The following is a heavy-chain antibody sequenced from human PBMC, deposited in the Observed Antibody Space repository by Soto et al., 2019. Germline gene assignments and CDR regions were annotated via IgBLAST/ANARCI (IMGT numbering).Heavy chain of an antibody. CDR1: GFTFSSYS. CDR3: ARDQVAPIYYFDY. CDR2: ISSSSSYI. Sequence: GGSLRLSCAASGFTFSSYSMNWVRQAPGKGLEWVSSISSSSSYIYYADSVKGRFTISRDNAKNSLYLQINSLRAEDTAVYYCARDQVAPIYYFDYWGQGTLVTVSS. V-gene: IGHV3-21*01. D-gene: IGHD2-15*01. J-gene: IGHJ4*02.